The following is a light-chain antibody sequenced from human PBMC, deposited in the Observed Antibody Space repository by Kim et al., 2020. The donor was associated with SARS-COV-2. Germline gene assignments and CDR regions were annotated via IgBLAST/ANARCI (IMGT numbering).Light chain of an antibody. Sequence: DIQMTQSPSTLSVSVGDRVTITCRASQSVDGWLAWYQQKPGKAPRLLIYQASKLADGVPSRFTGSGSGTDFTLTVNNLQPHDSAVYYCKQYETYWTFGPGTKVDIK. CDR1: QSVDGW. V-gene: IGKV1-5*03. J-gene: IGKJ1*01. CDR3: KQYETYWT. CDR2: QAS.